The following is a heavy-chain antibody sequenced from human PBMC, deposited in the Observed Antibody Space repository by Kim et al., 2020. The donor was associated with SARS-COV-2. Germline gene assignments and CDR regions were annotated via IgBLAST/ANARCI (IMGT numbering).Heavy chain of an antibody. CDR2: INHSGDT. Sequence: SETLSLTCAVYGGSFRDYYWSWTRQPPGKGLEWIGEINHSGDTNYNPSLKSRVTLSVDTSKNQFSLRLTSATVADTAVYYCARFFPRLRFLEWVRGQGTLVTVSS. V-gene: IGHV4-34*01. CDR3: ARFFPRLRFLEWV. J-gene: IGHJ4*02. CDR1: GGSFRDYY. D-gene: IGHD3-3*01.